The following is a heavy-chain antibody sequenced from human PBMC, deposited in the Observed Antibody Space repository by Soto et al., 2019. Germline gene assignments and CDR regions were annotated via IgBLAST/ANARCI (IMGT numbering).Heavy chain of an antibody. Sequence: GPVKVSCKASGYTFSDYYIHWVRQAPGQGLEWMGWISPKSGNTKYAQKFQGRVIMTTDTSTSTAYMELRSLRSDDTAVYFCVKDRDSNSWPSRDVWGPGTTVTVSS. CDR1: GYTFSDYY. CDR3: VKDRDSNSWPSRDV. D-gene: IGHD3-22*01. V-gene: IGHV1-18*04. J-gene: IGHJ6*02. CDR2: ISPKSGNT.